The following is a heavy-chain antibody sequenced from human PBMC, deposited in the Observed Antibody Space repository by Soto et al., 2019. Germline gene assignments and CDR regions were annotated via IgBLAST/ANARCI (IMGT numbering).Heavy chain of an antibody. J-gene: IGHJ4*02. D-gene: IGHD4-17*01. CDR1: GGSFGGYY. CDR3: ARGLDPTVTTDTNFDY. CDR2: INHSGST. V-gene: IGHV4-34*01. Sequence: QVQLQQWGAGLLKPSETLSLTCAVYGGSFGGYYWSWIRQPPGKGLEWIGEINHSGSTNYNPSLKSRVTISVDTSKNQFSLKLSSVTAADTAVYYCARGLDPTVTTDTNFDYWGQGTLVTVSS.